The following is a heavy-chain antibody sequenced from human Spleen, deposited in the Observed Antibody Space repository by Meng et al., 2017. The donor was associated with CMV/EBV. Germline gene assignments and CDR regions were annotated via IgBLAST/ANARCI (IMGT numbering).Heavy chain of an antibody. Sequence: GESLRISCAASGFTFSSYGMHWVRQAPGRGLEWVAFIRYDGSNKYYAESVKGRFTISRDNSKNTLYLQMNSLRAEDTAVYYCAKDTAIVVVPATIVSGGMDVWGQGTTVTVSS. J-gene: IGHJ6*02. CDR1: GFTFSSYG. D-gene: IGHD2-2*02. CDR3: AKDTAIVVVPATIVSGGMDV. V-gene: IGHV3-30*02. CDR2: IRYDGSNK.